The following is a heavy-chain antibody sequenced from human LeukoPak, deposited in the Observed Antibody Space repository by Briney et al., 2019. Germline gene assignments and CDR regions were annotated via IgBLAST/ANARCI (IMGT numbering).Heavy chain of an antibody. CDR2: IYPGDSNT. CDR1: GYGFTSHW. J-gene: IGHJ3*02. D-gene: IGHD5-24*01. V-gene: IGHV5-51*01. CDR3: ARRPGDGYSKDAFDI. Sequence: GESLKISCKGSGYGFTSHWIGWVRQMPGKGLECMGIIYPGDSNTRYSPSFKGQVTISVDKSNITAYLQWSSLKASDTAMYYCARRPGDGYSKDAFDIWGQGTMVTVSS.